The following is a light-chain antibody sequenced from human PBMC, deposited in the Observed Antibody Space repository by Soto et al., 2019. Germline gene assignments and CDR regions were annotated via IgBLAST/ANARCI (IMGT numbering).Light chain of an antibody. Sequence: TLSLNTLAVSQGGRESSSCRASQSIHTSLAWYQQKPGRAPDLLIYAASTLQNGVPSRFTGIGSGTEFTLTIIGFQLEYFAAYYCQQDYGTLATIGQGTRLEIK. CDR2: AAS. CDR1: QSIHTS. V-gene: IGKV1-39*01. J-gene: IGKJ5*01. CDR3: QQDYGTLAT.